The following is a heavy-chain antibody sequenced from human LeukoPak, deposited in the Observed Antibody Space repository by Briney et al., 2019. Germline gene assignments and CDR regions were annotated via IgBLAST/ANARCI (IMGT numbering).Heavy chain of an antibody. CDR1: GYTFTSYG. D-gene: IGHD3-3*01. Sequence: ASVKVSCKASGYTFTSYGISWVRQAPGQGLEWMGWISAYNGNTNYAQKLQGRVTMTTDTSTSTAYMELRSLRSDDTAVYYCARGLATIFGVAYGYFDYWGQGTLVTVSS. V-gene: IGHV1-18*01. CDR3: ARGLATIFGVAYGYFDY. CDR2: ISAYNGNT. J-gene: IGHJ4*02.